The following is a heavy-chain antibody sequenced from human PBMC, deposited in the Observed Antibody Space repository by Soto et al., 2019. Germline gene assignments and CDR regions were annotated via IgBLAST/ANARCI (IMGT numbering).Heavy chain of an antibody. Sequence: FWMHWVRQAPGKGLVWVSHINSDGTTIVYADSVKGRFTISRDNAKNTLYLQMNSLRVEDTAVYFCVRDRGYPDSFDIWGPGTLVTVPS. V-gene: IGHV3-74*01. J-gene: IGHJ3*02. D-gene: IGHD3-10*01. CDR2: INSDGTTI. CDR3: VRDRGYPDSFDI. CDR1: FW.